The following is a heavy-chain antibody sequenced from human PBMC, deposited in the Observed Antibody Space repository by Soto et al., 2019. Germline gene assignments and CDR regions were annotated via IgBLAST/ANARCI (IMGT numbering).Heavy chain of an antibody. Sequence: QVQLVESGGGVVQPGRSLRLSCAASGFTFRRYGMHWVRQAPGKGLEWVAVIWYDGGNKYYADSVKGRFTISRDNSKNTLYLQMNSMRAEDTAVYYCARWGIAAGDYWGQGTLVTVSS. CDR2: IWYDGGNK. CDR3: ARWGIAAGDY. D-gene: IGHD6-13*01. CDR1: GFTFRRYG. J-gene: IGHJ4*02. V-gene: IGHV3-33*01.